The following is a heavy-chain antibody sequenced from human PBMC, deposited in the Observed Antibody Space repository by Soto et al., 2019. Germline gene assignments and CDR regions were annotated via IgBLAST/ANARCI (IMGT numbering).Heavy chain of an antibody. CDR2: IYDSENT. Sequence: QVQLQESGPGLVKPSQTLSLTCTVSGGSISSGGYYWSWIRQHPGKGLGWIGYIYDSENTYYNPSLKSRVTISVDTSKNQFSLKLSSVTAADTAVYYCARDSRAGGYYAMDVWGQGTTVTVSS. CDR1: GGSISSGGYY. CDR3: ARDSRAGGYYAMDV. V-gene: IGHV4-31*03. D-gene: IGHD2-8*02. J-gene: IGHJ6*02.